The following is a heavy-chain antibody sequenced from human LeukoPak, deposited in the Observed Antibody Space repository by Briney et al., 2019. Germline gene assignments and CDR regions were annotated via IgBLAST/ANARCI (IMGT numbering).Heavy chain of an antibody. CDR2: IYPRDSDT. CDR3: STYPSDSSAT. V-gene: IGHV5-51*01. J-gene: IGHJ4*02. CDR1: GYRFTNYW. Sequence: GESPKISCKGSGYRFTNYWIGWVRQMPGKALECMGIIYPRDSDTRYSPSFQGQATISVDTSISTAYLQWRSLKASDTAMYYCSTYPSDSSATWGQGTLVTVSS. D-gene: IGHD3-22*01.